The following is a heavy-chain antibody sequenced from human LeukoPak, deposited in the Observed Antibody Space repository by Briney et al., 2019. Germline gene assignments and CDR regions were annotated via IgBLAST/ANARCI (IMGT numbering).Heavy chain of an antibody. J-gene: IGHJ4*02. V-gene: IGHV4-39*01. Sequence: SETLSLTCTVSGGSISSSSYYWGWIRQPPGKGLEWIGSIYYSGSTYYNPSLKNRVTISVDTSKNQFSLKLSSVTAADTAVYYCASQESKPDLNIAGVEPLDSGYYFGYWGQGTLVTVSS. CDR2: IYYSGST. CDR1: GGSISSSSYY. CDR3: ASQESKPDLNIAGVEPLDSGYYFGY. D-gene: IGHD2-21*01.